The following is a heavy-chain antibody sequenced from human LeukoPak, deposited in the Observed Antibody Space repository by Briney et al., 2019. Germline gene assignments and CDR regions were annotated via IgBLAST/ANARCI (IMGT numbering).Heavy chain of an antibody. CDR2: INPSGGST. V-gene: IGHV1-46*01. CDR3: ARDTVVVPAAVSFFDY. J-gene: IGHJ4*02. D-gene: IGHD2-2*01. CDR1: GYTFTSYY. Sequence: GASVKVSCKASGYTFTSYYMHWVRQAPGQGLEWMGIINPSGGSTSYAQKFQGRVTMTRDTSTSTVYMELSSLRSEDTAVYYCARDTVVVPAAVSFFDYWGQGTLVTVSS.